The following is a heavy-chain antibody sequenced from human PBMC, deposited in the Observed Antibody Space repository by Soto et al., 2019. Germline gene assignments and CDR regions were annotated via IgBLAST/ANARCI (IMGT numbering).Heavy chain of an antibody. Sequence: GGSLILSCAASGFTFSSYAMHWVRQSPGKGLEWVAVISYDGSNKYYADSVKGRFTISRDNSKNTLYLQTNSLRAEDTAVYYCARGPSSLTRFDYWGQGTLVTVSS. V-gene: IGHV3-30-3*01. CDR2: ISYDGSNK. CDR1: GFTFSSYA. J-gene: IGHJ4*02. CDR3: ARGPSSLTRFDY. D-gene: IGHD2-2*01.